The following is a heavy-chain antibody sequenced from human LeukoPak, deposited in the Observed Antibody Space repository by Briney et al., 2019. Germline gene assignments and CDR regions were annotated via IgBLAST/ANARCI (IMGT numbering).Heavy chain of an antibody. Sequence: GASVKVSFKSSGYTFTSYYMHWVRQAPGQGLEWMGIINPSGGSRSYSQKFQGRVTMTRDMSTSTVYMELSSLRSEDTAADDCSRNSRSGYTSSPYDYWGQGNLVTVSS. CDR3: SRNSRSGYTSSPYDY. CDR2: INPSGGSR. J-gene: IGHJ4*02. D-gene: IGHD6-13*01. V-gene: IGHV1-46*01. CDR1: GYTFTSYY.